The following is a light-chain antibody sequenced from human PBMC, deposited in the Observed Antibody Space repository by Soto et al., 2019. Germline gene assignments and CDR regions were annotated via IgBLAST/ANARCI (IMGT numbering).Light chain of an antibody. CDR2: GAS. V-gene: IGKV3-15*01. CDR1: QSVSRS. Sequence: EIVMTQSPATLSVSPGERVTLSCRASQSVSRSLAWYQQKPGQAPRLLIYGASTRATGIPARFSGSGSGTECTLTIISLQSEDFAVYYCQQYNNWPPFTFGPGTKVDIK. J-gene: IGKJ3*01. CDR3: QQYNNWPPFT.